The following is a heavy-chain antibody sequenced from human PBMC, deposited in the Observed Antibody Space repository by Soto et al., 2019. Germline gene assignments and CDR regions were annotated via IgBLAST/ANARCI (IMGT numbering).Heavy chain of an antibody. Sequence: QVPLVQSGAEVKRPGASVKLSCKASGYTFIYSAIHWVRQAPGQGLEWMGWINAGNGNTRYSPKFKGRVTITSDSSANTVYLEVTSLGSEDSSIFYCARDSGGGLYYFDYWGQGTQVAVSS. CDR2: INAGNGNT. D-gene: IGHD3-16*01. CDR3: ARDSGGGLYYFDY. V-gene: IGHV1-3*01. J-gene: IGHJ4*02. CDR1: GYTFIYSA.